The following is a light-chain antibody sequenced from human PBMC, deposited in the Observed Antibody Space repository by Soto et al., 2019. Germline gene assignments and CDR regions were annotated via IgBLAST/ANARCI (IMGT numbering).Light chain of an antibody. CDR1: QTVSSGY. CDR3: PQYSSSPYT. CDR2: DAS. Sequence: EIVLTQSPVTLSLSPGERATLSCGASQTVSSGYLAWYQQRPGLAPRLLIYDASSRATGIPDRFSGSGSGTDFSLTISRLEPEDFAVYYCPQYSSSPYTFGQGTRLEIK. V-gene: IGKV3D-20*01. J-gene: IGKJ5*01.